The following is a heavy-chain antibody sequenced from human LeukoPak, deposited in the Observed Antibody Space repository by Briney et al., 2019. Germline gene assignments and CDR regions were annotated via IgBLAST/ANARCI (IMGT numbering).Heavy chain of an antibody. D-gene: IGHD1-26*01. Sequence: MTGGSLRLSCAASGFTFSSYSMNWVRQAPGKGLEWVSSISSSSSYIYYADSVKGRFTISRDNAKNSLYLQMNSLRAEDTAVYYCATSDSGSYIGAFDIWGQGTMVTVSS. CDR1: GFTFSSYS. CDR2: ISSSSSYI. J-gene: IGHJ3*02. V-gene: IGHV3-21*01. CDR3: ATSDSGSYIGAFDI.